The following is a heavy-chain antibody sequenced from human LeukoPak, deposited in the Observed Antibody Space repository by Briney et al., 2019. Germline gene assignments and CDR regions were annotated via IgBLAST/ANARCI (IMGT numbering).Heavy chain of an antibody. CDR1: GYTFTGYY. Sequence: GASVKVSCKASGYTFTGYYMHWVRQAPGQGLEWMGRINPNSGGTNYAQKFQGRVIMTRDTSISTAYMELSRLRSDDTAVYYCARGPLPLAVADCWGQGTLVTVSS. J-gene: IGHJ4*02. CDR3: ARGPLPLAVADC. CDR2: INPNSGGT. V-gene: IGHV1-2*06. D-gene: IGHD6-19*01.